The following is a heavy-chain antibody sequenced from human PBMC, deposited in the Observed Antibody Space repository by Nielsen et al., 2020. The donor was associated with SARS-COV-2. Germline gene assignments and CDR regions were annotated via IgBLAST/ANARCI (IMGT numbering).Heavy chain of an antibody. D-gene: IGHD3-10*01. Sequence: GGSLRLSCKTSGYTFSTYWIGWVRQMPGKGLEWMGILYPGDSDTRYSPSFQGQVTISADESISTTYLQWRSLKASDTAMYYCAREGRDDSGTERHGMDVWGRGTTVTVSS. CDR1: GYTFSTYW. V-gene: IGHV5-51*01. CDR2: LYPGDSDT. CDR3: AREGRDDSGTERHGMDV. J-gene: IGHJ6*02.